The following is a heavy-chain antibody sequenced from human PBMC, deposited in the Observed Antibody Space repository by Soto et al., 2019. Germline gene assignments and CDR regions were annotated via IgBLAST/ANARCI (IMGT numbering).Heavy chain of an antibody. J-gene: IGHJ3*02. Sequence: SATLSLTCNVSRGSISSYYCSCIRQPSWKGLDCIFRIYTSGSTNYNPSLKSRVTMSVDTSKNQFSLKLSSVTAADTAVYYCARSRSYYYDSSGYYERGDDACDSWGQGTMVTVSS. D-gene: IGHD3-22*01. V-gene: IGHV4-4*07. CDR3: ARSRSYYYDSSGYYERGDDACDS. CDR1: RGSISSYY. CDR2: IYTSGST.